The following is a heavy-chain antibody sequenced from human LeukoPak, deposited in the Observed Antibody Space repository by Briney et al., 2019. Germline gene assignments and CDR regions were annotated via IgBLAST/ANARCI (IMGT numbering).Heavy chain of an antibody. CDR3: ARPTTVTTTAFDI. CDR2: INHSGST. CDR1: GGSFSGYY. J-gene: IGHJ3*02. Sequence: PSETLSLTCAVYGGSFSGYYWTWIRKPPGKGLEWIGEINHSGSTNYNPSLKSRVTISVDTSKNQFSLKLSSVTAADTAVYYCARPTTVTTTAFDIWGQGTMVTVSS. D-gene: IGHD4-11*01. V-gene: IGHV4-34*01.